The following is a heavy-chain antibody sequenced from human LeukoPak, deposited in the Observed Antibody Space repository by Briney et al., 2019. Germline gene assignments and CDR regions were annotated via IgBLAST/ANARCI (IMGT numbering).Heavy chain of an antibody. CDR3: ATQSIPRYSSSWYYFDY. CDR2: VSYDESNK. D-gene: IGHD6-13*01. CDR1: GFTFSSYA. J-gene: IGHJ4*02. Sequence: GRSLRLSCAASGFTFSSYAMHWVRQAPGKGLEWVALVSYDESNKYYADSVKGRFTISRDNSKNTLYLQMNSLRAEDTAVYYCATQSIPRYSSSWYYFDYWGQGTLVPVSS. V-gene: IGHV3-30*04.